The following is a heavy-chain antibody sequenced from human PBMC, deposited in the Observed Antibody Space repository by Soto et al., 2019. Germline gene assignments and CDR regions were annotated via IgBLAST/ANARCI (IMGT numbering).Heavy chain of an antibody. CDR1: GFTFDDYA. CDR2: ISWNSGSI. Sequence: EVQLVESGGGLVQPGRSLRLSCAASGFTFDDYAMHWVRQAPGKGLEWVSGISWNSGSIGYADSVKGRFTISRDNAKNSLYRQMNSLRAEDTALYYWAKDAITMVRGVISYYGMDVWGQGTTVTVSS. V-gene: IGHV3-9*01. D-gene: IGHD3-10*01. CDR3: AKDAITMVRGVISYYGMDV. J-gene: IGHJ6*02.